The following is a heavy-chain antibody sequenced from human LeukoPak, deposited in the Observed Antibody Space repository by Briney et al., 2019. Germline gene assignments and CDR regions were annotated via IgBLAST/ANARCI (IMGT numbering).Heavy chain of an antibody. Sequence: ASVKLSCKASVYTFTTYGVNRVRQAPGQGLEWRGWISAYNGNTNYAQNCQGRITLTTDTSTSMAYMELTGLRSDGTAVYYCARDGRQWVPLNWFDPWGQGTVVTVSS. CDR1: VYTFTTYG. V-gene: IGHV1-18*04. D-gene: IGHD6-19*01. J-gene: IGHJ5*02. CDR2: ISAYNGNT. CDR3: ARDGRQWVPLNWFDP.